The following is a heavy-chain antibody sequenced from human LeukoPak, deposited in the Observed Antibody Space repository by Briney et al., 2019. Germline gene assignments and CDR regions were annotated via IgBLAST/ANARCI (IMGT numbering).Heavy chain of an antibody. CDR1: GFTFDSYA. CDR2: IKSKTDGGTT. D-gene: IGHD6-19*01. Sequence: GGSLRLSCAASGFTFDSYAMTWVRQAPGKGLEWVGRIKSKTDGGTTDYAAPVKGRFTISRDDSKNTLSLQMNSLKAEDTAVYYCTTGRQTNIAVDGKGKDWFDPWGQGTLVTVSS. CDR3: TTGRQTNIAVDGKGKDWFDP. V-gene: IGHV3-15*01. J-gene: IGHJ5*02.